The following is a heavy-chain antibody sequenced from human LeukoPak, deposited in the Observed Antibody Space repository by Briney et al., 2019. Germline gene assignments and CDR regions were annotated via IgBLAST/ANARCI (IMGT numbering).Heavy chain of an antibody. J-gene: IGHJ4*02. CDR3: ARDLEQQLGFDY. D-gene: IGHD6-13*01. CDR2: IYSGGST. CDR1: GFTVSSNY. Sequence: GGSLRLSCAASGFTVSSNYMSWVRQAPGKGLEWVSVIYSGGSTYYADSVKGRFTISRDNSKNTLYLQMNSLRAEDTAVYYCARDLEQQLGFDYWGQGTLVTVSS. V-gene: IGHV3-66*02.